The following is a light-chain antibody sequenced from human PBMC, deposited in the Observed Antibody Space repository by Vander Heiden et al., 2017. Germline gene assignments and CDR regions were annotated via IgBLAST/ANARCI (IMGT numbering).Light chain of an antibody. CDR3: GSWDDTLNGLYV. Sequence: QSVLTQPPSASGTPGQRVTISCSGSSSNIGRNSVDWYQQLPGTAPRLHSYNGGLRPAGVPARISGSKSGTSASLAISGLQSEDEADYYCGSWDDTLNGLYVFGGGTKVTVL. J-gene: IGLJ1*01. CDR2: NGG. V-gene: IGLV1-44*01. CDR1: SSNIGRNS.